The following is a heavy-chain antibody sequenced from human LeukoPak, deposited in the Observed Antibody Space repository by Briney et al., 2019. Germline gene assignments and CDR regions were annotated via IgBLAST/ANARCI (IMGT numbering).Heavy chain of an antibody. CDR1: GFTFSSYG. CDR3: AKDGCSSTSCSEYFQH. V-gene: IGHV3-33*06. D-gene: IGHD2-2*01. J-gene: IGHJ1*01. CDR2: IWYDGSNK. Sequence: GRSLRLSCAASGFTFSSYGMHWVRQAPGKGPEWVAVIWYDGSNKYYADSVKGRFTISRDNSKNTLYLQMNSLRAEDTAVYYCAKDGCSSTSCSEYFQHWGQGTLVTVSS.